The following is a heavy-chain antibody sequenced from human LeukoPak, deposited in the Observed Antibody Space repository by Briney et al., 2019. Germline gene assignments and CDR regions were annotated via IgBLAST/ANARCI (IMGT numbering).Heavy chain of an antibody. Sequence: SQTLSLTCAISGDSVSSTTSIWNWIRQSPSRGLEWLGRTYYRSKWNYDYADSVKSRITISPDTSENQFSLQLQFVTPEDSAVYYCARRRHANNGVDVWGQGTTVTVSS. CDR1: GDSVSSTTSI. CDR3: ARRRHANNGVDV. V-gene: IGHV6-1*01. CDR2: TYYRSKWNY. J-gene: IGHJ6*02.